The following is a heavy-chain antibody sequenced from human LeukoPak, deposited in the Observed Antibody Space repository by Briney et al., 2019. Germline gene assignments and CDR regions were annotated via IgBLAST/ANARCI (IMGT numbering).Heavy chain of an antibody. V-gene: IGHV5-51*01. D-gene: IGHD6-19*01. CDR1: GYRFTNYW. Sequence: GESLKISCKGSGYRFTNYWIGWVRQMPGKGLEWMGIIYPADSNTRYSPSFQGQVTISADKSISTAYLQWSSLTASGTAMYYCASSYSSGWFFDYWGQGTLVTVSS. CDR3: ASSYSSGWFFDY. CDR2: IYPADSNT. J-gene: IGHJ4*02.